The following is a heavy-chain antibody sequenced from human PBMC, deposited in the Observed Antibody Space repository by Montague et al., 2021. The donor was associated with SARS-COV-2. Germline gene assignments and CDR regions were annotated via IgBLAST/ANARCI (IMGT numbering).Heavy chain of an antibody. D-gene: IGHD4-23*01. CDR2: IVNNGRKS. CDR3: AKETAAIGNPLFDS. V-gene: IGHV3-23*01. CDR1: GFTFSSYA. J-gene: IGHJ4*02. Sequence: SRRLSCAASGFTFSSYAMSWVRQAPGKGLEWVSGIVNNGRKSFYADSVKGRFVISRDNSDKMVYLQLNSLRAEDTAIYYCAKETAAIGNPLFDSWGQGTL.